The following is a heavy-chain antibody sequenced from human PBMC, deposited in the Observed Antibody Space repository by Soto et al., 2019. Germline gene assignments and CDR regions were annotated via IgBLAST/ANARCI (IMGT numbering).Heavy chain of an antibody. D-gene: IGHD3-22*01. V-gene: IGHV3-33*01. CDR1: GFTFSSYG. CDR2: IWYDGSNK. CDR3: ARDYDSSGYPRYYFDY. J-gene: IGHJ4*02. Sequence: PGGSLRLSCAASGFTFSSYGMHWVRQAPGKGLEWVVVIWYDGSNKYYADSVKGRFTISRDNSKNTLYLQMNSLRAEDTAVYYCARDYDSSGYPRYYFDYWGQGT.